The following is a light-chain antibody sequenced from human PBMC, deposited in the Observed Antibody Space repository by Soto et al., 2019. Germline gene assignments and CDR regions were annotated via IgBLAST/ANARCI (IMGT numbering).Light chain of an antibody. CDR3: HQYGTSPLT. V-gene: IGKV3-11*01. CDR2: DAS. J-gene: IGKJ4*01. Sequence: EIVLTQSPATLSLFPGERATLSCRASQSISTYLAWYQQRSGQAPRLLIFDASYRATGIPARFSGSGSGTDFTLTIRRLEPEDVAVYYCHQYGTSPLTFGGGTKVDIK. CDR1: QSISTY.